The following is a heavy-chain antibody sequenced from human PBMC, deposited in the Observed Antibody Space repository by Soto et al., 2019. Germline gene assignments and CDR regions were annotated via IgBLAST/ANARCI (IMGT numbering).Heavy chain of an antibody. Sequence: PGGSLRLSCAASGFSFSYYYMTWIRQSPGKGLEWVSYISYSGNDIYYADSVKGRFTISRDNAKNSLYLQMNSLRAEDTAVFYCARGILGPAAMFGLFDFWGQGTLVTVSS. CDR3: ARGILGPAAMFGLFDF. D-gene: IGHD2-2*01. J-gene: IGHJ4*02. CDR1: GFSFSYYY. CDR2: ISYSGNDI. V-gene: IGHV3-11*01.